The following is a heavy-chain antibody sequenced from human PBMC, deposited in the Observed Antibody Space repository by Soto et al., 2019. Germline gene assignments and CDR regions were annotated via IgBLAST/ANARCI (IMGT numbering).Heavy chain of an antibody. V-gene: IGHV4-59*01. D-gene: IGHD3-10*01. J-gene: IGHJ3*02. CDR1: GGSITSYY. Sequence: SETLSLTCTVSGGSITSYYWSWIRQPPGKGLEWIGYIYYSGSTNYNPSLRSRVTISVDTSKNQFSLKLSSVTAADTAVYYCARRYGSAFDIWGQGTMVTVSS. CDR2: IYYSGST. CDR3: ARRYGSAFDI.